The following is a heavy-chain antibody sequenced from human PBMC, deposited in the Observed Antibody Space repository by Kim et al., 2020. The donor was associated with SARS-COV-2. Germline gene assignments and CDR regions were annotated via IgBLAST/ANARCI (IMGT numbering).Heavy chain of an antibody. D-gene: IGHD3-22*01. Sequence: SVKVSCKASGGTFSSYAISWVRQAPGQGLEWMGGIIPIFGTANYAQKFQGRVTITADESTSTAYMELSSLRSEDTAVYYCARDSYYDSSGTYYYGMDVWGQGTTVTVSS. J-gene: IGHJ6*02. CDR1: GGTFSSYA. CDR2: IIPIFGTA. V-gene: IGHV1-69*13. CDR3: ARDSYYDSSGTYYYGMDV.